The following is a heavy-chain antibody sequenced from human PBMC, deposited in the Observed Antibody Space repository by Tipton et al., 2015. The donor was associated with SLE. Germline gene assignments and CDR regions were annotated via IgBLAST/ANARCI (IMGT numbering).Heavy chain of an antibody. D-gene: IGHD2-21*01. CDR1: GASISSYY. CDR2: IYYSGST. Sequence: TLSLTCTVSGASISSYYWSWIRQPPGKGLEWIGYIYYSGSTYYNPSLKSRVTISVDTSKNQFSLKLSSVTAADTAVYYCARGGPRGFWVIAIQARYFDYWGQGTLVTVSS. J-gene: IGHJ4*02. CDR3: ARGGPRGFWVIAIQARYFDY. V-gene: IGHV4-59*12.